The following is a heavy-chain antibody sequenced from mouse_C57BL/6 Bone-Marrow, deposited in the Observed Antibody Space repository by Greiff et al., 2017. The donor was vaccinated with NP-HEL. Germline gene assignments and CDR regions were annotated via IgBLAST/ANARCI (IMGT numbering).Heavy chain of an antibody. CDR3: ARSGRDSSGYVWFAY. CDR2: INPSNGGP. J-gene: IGHJ3*01. Sequence: VQLQQPGTELVKPGASVKLSCKASGYTFTSYWMHWVKQRPGQGLEWIGNINPSNGGPNYNEKFKSTATLTVDKSSSTAYMQLSSLISEDSAVYYCARSGRDSSGYVWFAYWGQGTLVTVAA. V-gene: IGHV1-53*01. CDR1: GYTFTSYW. D-gene: IGHD3-2*02.